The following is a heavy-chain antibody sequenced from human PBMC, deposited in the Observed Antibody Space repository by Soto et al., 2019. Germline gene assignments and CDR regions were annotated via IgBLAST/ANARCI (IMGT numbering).Heavy chain of an antibody. V-gene: IGHV3-23*01. D-gene: IGHD3-10*01. CDR3: ADGGEWAFNFVY. J-gene: IGHJ4*02. CDR2: ISVSGANT. CDR1: GFTFSTYA. Sequence: PGGSLRLSCAASGFTFSTYAMSWVRQAPGEGLEWVSGISVSGANTYYADSVKGRFTIPRDNSKNTLYLQMNNLRAEDTAVYYCADGGEWAFNFVYWGQGTQVTVSS.